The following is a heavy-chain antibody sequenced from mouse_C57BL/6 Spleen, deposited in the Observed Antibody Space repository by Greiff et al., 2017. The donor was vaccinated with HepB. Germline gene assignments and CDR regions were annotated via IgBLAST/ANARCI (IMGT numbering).Heavy chain of an antibody. J-gene: IGHJ2*01. V-gene: IGHV1-52*01. CDR2: IDPSDSET. CDR3: ARMGLGTTVVAEDFDY. D-gene: IGHD1-1*01. CDR1: GYTFTSYW. Sequence: QVQLQQPGAELVRPGSSVKLSCKASGYTFTSYWMHWVKQRPIQGLEWIGNIDPSDSETHYNQKFKDKATLTVDKSSSTAYMQLSSLTSEDSAVYYCARMGLGTTVVAEDFDYWGQGTTLTVSS.